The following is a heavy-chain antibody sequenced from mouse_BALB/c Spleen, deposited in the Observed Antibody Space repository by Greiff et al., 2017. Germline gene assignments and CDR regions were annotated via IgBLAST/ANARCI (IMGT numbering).Heavy chain of an antibody. CDR2: ISSKSNNYAT. J-gene: IGHJ1*01. V-gene: IGHV10S3*01. D-gene: IGHD2-14*01. Sequence: GGGLVQPKGSLKLSCAASGFTFNTNAMNWVRQAPGKGLEWVARISSKSNNYATYYADSVKDRFTISRDDSQSMLYLQMNNLKTEDTAMYYCVRNYRYDWYFDVWGAGTTVTVSS. CDR3: VRNYRYDWYFDV. CDR1: GFTFNTNA.